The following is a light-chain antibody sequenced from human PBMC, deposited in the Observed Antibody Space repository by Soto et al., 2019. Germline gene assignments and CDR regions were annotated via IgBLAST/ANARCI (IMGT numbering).Light chain of an antibody. J-gene: IGKJ5*01. Sequence: DIVMTQSPATLSVSPGERATLSCRASQSVSNKLAWYQHKPGQAPRVLIYDTSTRAAGIPARFSGSGSGTDFTLTISSLQSEDFAVYYCQQYNTWRSITFGQGTRLEMK. CDR2: DTS. CDR3: QQYNTWRSIT. V-gene: IGKV3-15*01. CDR1: QSVSNK.